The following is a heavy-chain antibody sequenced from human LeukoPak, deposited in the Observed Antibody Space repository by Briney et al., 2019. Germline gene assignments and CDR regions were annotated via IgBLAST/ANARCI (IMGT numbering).Heavy chain of an antibody. CDR1: GFTFSSYA. CDR3: VKSEGFRVTVFGVADL. V-gene: IGHV3-64D*06. D-gene: IGHD3-3*01. J-gene: IGHJ5*02. CDR2: INSAGGST. Sequence: GGSLRLSCSASGFTFSSYAMHWVRQAPGKGLESVSAINSAGGSTYYADSVKGRFTISRDNSKNTLYLQMGSLRTEDTAVYYCVKSEGFRVTVFGVADLWGQGTLVTVSS.